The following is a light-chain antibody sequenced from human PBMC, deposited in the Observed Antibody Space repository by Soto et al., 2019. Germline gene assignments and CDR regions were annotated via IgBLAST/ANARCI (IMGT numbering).Light chain of an antibody. V-gene: IGKV3-11*01. CDR2: DAS. CDR1: QSVSSY. Sequence: EIVLTQSPATLSLSPGERATLSCRASQSVSSYLAWYQQKPGQAPRLLIYDASNRATGIPARVSGSGSGTDYTLTSSSLAPEDFAVYYCQQRSNWPPYTFGQGNKLEIK. CDR3: QQRSNWPPYT. J-gene: IGKJ2*01.